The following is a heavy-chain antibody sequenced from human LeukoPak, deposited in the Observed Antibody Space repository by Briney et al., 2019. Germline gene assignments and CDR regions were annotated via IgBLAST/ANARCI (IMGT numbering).Heavy chain of an antibody. CDR3: VRQHSITITAGYYFDS. Sequence: GGTLRLSCAASGFTFSSYGMSWVRQAPGKGLEWVSAISGSGGSIYYADSVKGRFTISRDNYKNTLFLQMDSLRPEDTAVYYCVRQHSITITAGYYFDSWGQGALVTVSS. V-gene: IGHV3-23*01. CDR2: ISGSGGSI. D-gene: IGHD5-24*01. CDR1: GFTFSSYG. J-gene: IGHJ4*02.